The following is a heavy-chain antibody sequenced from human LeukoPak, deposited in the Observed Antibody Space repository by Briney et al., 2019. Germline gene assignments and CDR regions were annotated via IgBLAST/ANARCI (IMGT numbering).Heavy chain of an antibody. D-gene: IGHD3-16*01. CDR1: GYKFTDDY. Sequence: ASVKVSCKASGYKFTDDYIHWVRQAPGQGLEFMGWINPDSGFTNYAQKFKGRVTMTRDTSISTAYLEVRSLTSDDTAVYYCAPTAEAYTSWWKVWGQGTLVTVSS. CDR3: APTAEAYTSWWKV. V-gene: IGHV1-2*02. J-gene: IGHJ4*02. CDR2: INPDSGFT.